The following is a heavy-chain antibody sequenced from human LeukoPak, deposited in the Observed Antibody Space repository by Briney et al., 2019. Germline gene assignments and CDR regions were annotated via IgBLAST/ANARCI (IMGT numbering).Heavy chain of an antibody. CDR1: GYTFTGYY. D-gene: IGHD3-22*01. V-gene: IGHV1-2*02. Sequence: ASVKVSCKASGYTFTGYYIHWVRQAPGQGLEWMGWINPDSGGTNYAQKFQGRVTMTRDTSISTAYMELSRLRSDDTAVYYCARDRRVTYYYDSSGYWLFDYYGMDVWGQGTTVTVSS. CDR3: ARDRRVTYYYDSSGYWLFDYYGMDV. J-gene: IGHJ6*02. CDR2: INPDSGGT.